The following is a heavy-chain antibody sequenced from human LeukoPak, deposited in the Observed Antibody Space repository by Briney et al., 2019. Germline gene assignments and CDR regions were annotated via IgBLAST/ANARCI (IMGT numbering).Heavy chain of an antibody. V-gene: IGHV1-69*04. CDR1: GGTFSSYA. J-gene: IGHJ5*02. CDR3: ARDWAPMVRYWFDP. CDR2: IIPIFGIS. Sequence: GASVKVSCKASGGTFSSYAISWVRQAPGQGLEWMGRIIPIFGISNYAQKFQGRVTITADKSTSTAYMELRSLRSEDTAVYYCARDWAPMVRYWFDPWGQGTLVTVSS. D-gene: IGHD3-10*01.